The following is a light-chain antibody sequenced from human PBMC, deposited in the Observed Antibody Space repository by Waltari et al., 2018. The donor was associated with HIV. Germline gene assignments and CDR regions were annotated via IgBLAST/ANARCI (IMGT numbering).Light chain of an antibody. CDR2: DVS. CDR3: CSYAGTYTFVV. J-gene: IGLJ2*01. V-gene: IGLV2-11*01. Sequence: QSALTQPRSLSGSPGQSVTISCTGTSSDVGSYNYVSWYQHHPGKAPNLILYDVSVLPSGVPDRFSGSKSGNTASLTISGLQAEDEADYYCCSYAGTYTFVVFGGGTKLTVL. CDR1: SSDVGSYNY.